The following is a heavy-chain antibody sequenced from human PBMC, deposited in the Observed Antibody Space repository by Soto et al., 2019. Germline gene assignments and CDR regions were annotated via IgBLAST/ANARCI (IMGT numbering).Heavy chain of an antibody. CDR3: ARSEYSSSSGHVGFDY. Sequence: QVQLVQSGAEVKKPGSSVKVSCKASGGTFSSYAISWVRQAPGQGLEWMGGIIPIFGTANYAQKFQGRVTITADESTSTGDMELSSLRSEDTAVYYCARSEYSSSSGHVGFDYWGQGTLVTVSS. V-gene: IGHV1-69*01. D-gene: IGHD6-6*01. CDR2: IIPIFGTA. CDR1: GGTFSSYA. J-gene: IGHJ4*02.